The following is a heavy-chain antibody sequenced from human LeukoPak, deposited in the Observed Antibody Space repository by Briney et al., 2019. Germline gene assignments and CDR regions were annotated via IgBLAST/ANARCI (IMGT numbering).Heavy chain of an antibody. D-gene: IGHD6-13*01. CDR3: AKDMGGPLAAAADY. CDR1: GFTFSSYA. CDR2: ISGSGGST. Sequence: PGGSLRLSCAASGFTFSSYAMSGVRQAPGKGLEWVSAISGSGGSTYYADSVKGRFTISRDNSKSTLYLQMNSLRAEDTAVYYCAKDMGGPLAAAADYWGQGTLVTVSS. V-gene: IGHV3-23*01. J-gene: IGHJ4*02.